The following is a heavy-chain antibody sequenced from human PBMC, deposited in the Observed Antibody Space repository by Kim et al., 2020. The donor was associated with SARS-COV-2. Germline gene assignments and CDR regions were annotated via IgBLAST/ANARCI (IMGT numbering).Heavy chain of an antibody. Sequence: GGSLRLSCAASGFSVRNSFMTWVRQAPGKGLEWVSVLYSAGLTSYAESVKGRFTISRDNNDNTLFLQMDSLRAGDTAVYYCARGAASHSSGWYTFDSWGQGTRFTVSS. D-gene: IGHD6-19*01. CDR2: LYSAGLT. J-gene: IGHJ4*02. CDR1: GFSVRNSF. V-gene: IGHV3-53*01. CDR3: ARGAASHSSGWYTFDS.